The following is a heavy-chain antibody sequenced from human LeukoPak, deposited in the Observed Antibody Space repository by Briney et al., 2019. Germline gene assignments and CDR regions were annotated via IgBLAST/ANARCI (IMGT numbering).Heavy chain of an antibody. Sequence: PSETLSPTCTVSGGSISSGGYYWSWIRQHPGKGLEWIGYIYNSGTYYNPSLKSRVTISVDTSKNQFSLKLSSVTAADTAVYYCARAPFYGDDAFDIWGQGTMVTVSS. J-gene: IGHJ3*02. CDR3: ARAPFYGDDAFDI. D-gene: IGHD4-17*01. CDR2: IYNSGT. CDR1: GGSISSGGYY. V-gene: IGHV4-31*03.